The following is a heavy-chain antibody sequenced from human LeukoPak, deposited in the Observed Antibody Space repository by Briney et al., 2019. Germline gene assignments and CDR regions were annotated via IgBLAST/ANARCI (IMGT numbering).Heavy chain of an antibody. V-gene: IGHV4-34*01. CDR3: ARARRDAYNLRGFSQPFDY. Sequence: SETLSLTCAVYGGSFSGYYWSWIRQPPGKGLEWIGEINHSGSTNYNPSLKSRVTISVDTSKNQFSLKLSSVTAADTAVYYCARARRDAYNLRGFSQPFDYWGQGTLVTVSS. D-gene: IGHD5-24*01. CDR2: INHSGST. CDR1: GGSFSGYY. J-gene: IGHJ4*02.